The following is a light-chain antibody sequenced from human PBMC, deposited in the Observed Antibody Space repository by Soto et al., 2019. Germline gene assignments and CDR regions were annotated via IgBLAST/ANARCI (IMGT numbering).Light chain of an antibody. J-gene: IGKJ4*01. CDR1: QSVSSH. Sequence: EIVLTQSPATLSLSPGERATLSCRASQSVSSHLAWSQQKSGQAPRLLIYDASNRATGIPARFSGSGSGTDFTLTISSLEPEDFAVYYCQQRSNWPLTFGGGTKVEIK. CDR2: DAS. V-gene: IGKV3-11*01. CDR3: QQRSNWPLT.